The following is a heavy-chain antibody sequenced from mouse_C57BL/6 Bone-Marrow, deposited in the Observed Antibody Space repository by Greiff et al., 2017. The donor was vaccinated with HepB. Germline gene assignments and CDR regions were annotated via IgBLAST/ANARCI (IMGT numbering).Heavy chain of an antibody. CDR1: GFSLTSYA. V-gene: IGHV2-9-1*01. Sequence: VQLQQSGPGLVAPSQSLSITCTVSGFSLTSYAISWVRQPPGKGLEWLGVIWTGGGTNYNSALKSRLSISKDNSKSQVFLKMNSLQTDDTARYYCARNEGYGSSYGYFDVWGTGTTVTVSS. J-gene: IGHJ1*03. CDR2: IWTGGGT. CDR3: ARNEGYGSSYGYFDV. D-gene: IGHD1-1*01.